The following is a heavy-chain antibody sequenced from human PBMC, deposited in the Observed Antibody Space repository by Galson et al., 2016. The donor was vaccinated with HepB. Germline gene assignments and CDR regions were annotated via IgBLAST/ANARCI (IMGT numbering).Heavy chain of an antibody. V-gene: IGHV3-23*01. CDR3: AKERLVRRIFDH. CDR2: ISTRRTT. CDR1: GFAFSNFG. Sequence: SLRLSCAASGFAFSNFGLSWVRQAPGKGLEWVASISTRRTTYYSDSVQGRFTISRDNSNNTLYLQMNGLRAEDTAVYYCAKERLVRRIFDHWGQGTLLTVS. D-gene: IGHD1-1*01. J-gene: IGHJ4*02.